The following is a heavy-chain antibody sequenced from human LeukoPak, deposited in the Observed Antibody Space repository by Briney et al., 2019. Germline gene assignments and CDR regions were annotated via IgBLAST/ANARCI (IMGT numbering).Heavy chain of an antibody. V-gene: IGHV3-30-3*01. CDR3: ARGGYYGSGSSIDY. Sequence: GGSLRLSCAASGFTFSSYAMHWVRKAPGKGLEWVAVISYDGSNKYYADSVKGRFTISRDNSKNTLYLQMNSLRAEDTAVYYCARGGYYGSGSSIDYWGQGTLVTVSS. J-gene: IGHJ4*02. CDR1: GFTFSSYA. CDR2: ISYDGSNK. D-gene: IGHD3-10*01.